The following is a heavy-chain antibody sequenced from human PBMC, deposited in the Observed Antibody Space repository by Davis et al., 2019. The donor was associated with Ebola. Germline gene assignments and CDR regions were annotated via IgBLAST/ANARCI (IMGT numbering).Heavy chain of an antibody. J-gene: IGHJ4*02. CDR1: GGTFSSYA. CDR3: ARGDSYAPEVWVY. V-gene: IGHV1-69*13. D-gene: IGHD5-18*01. Sequence: SVKVSCKASGGTFSSYAISWVRQAPGQGLEWMGGIIPIFGTANYAQKFQGRVTITADESTSTAYMELSSLRSEDTAVYYCARGDSYAPEVWVYWGQGTLVTVSS. CDR2: IIPIFGTA.